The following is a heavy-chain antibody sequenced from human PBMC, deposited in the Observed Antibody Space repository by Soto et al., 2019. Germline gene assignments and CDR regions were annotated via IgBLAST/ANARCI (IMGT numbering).Heavy chain of an antibody. V-gene: IGHV4-4*02. J-gene: IGHJ4*02. Sequence: QVQLQESGPGLVKPSGTLSLTCAVSGGSISSSNWWSWVRQPPGKGLEWIGEIYHSGSTNYNPSLKSRVTISVDKSKNQCSLKLSSVTAADTAVYYCARDVTMVRGVIRGCYFDYWGQGTLVTVSS. CDR1: GGSISSSNW. CDR3: ARDVTMVRGVIRGCYFDY. CDR2: IYHSGST. D-gene: IGHD3-10*01.